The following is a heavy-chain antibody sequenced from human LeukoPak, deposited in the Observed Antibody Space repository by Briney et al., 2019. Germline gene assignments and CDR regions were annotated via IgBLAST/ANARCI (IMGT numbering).Heavy chain of an antibody. D-gene: IGHD4-23*01. J-gene: IGHJ4*02. V-gene: IGHV3-53*01. CDR2: IYSGGST. Sequence: GGSLRLSCAASGFTVSSNYMSWVRQAPGKGLEWVSVIYSGGSTYYADSVKGRFTISRDNSKNTLYLQMNSLRAEDTAVYYCARDSDYGGNGYYFDYWGQGTLVTVSS. CDR3: ARDSDYGGNGYYFDY. CDR1: GFTVSSNY.